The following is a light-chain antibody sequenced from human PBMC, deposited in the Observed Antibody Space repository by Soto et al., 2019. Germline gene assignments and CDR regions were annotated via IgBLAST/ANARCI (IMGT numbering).Light chain of an antibody. CDR1: QSISSW. CDR2: DAS. Sequence: EIKMTLSPSALSASVGARVTITCRASQSISSWLACYQQKPGKAPKLLIYDASSLERGVPSRFSGSGSGTEFTLTISSMQPDDFATFYCQQYNGYSRTFGQGTKVDVK. CDR3: QQYNGYSRT. J-gene: IGKJ1*01. V-gene: IGKV1-5*01.